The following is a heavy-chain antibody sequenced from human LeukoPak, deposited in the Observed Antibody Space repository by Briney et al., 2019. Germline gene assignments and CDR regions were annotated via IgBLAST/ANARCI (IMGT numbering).Heavy chain of an antibody. V-gene: IGHV4-59*01. D-gene: IGHD3-22*01. CDR1: GGSIRSYY. J-gene: IGHJ3*02. CDR2: IYYSGST. Sequence: ETLSLTCTVSGGSIRSYYWTWIRQPPGKGLEWIGYIYYSGSTNYNPSLKSRVTISVDTSKNQFSLKLSSVTAADTAVYYCATGGPRLDYYDSSGYYGLVAFHIWGQGTMVTVSS. CDR3: ATGGPRLDYYDSSGYYGLVAFHI.